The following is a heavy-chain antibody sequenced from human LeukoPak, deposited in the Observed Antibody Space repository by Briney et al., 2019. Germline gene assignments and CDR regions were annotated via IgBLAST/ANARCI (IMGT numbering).Heavy chain of an antibody. CDR3: ARLRIAAAGPFDY. CDR1: GGSISSYY. CDR2: FYYSGST. J-gene: IGHJ4*02. Sequence: SETLSLTCTVSGGSISSYYWSWIRQPPGKGLEWLGYFYYSGSTNYNPSLKSRVTISVDTSKNQFSLTLSSVTAADTAVYYCARLRIAAAGPFDYWGQGTLVTVSS. D-gene: IGHD6-13*01. V-gene: IGHV4-59*01.